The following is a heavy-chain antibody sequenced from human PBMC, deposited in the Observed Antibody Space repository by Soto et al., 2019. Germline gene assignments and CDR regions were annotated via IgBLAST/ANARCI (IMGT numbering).Heavy chain of an antibody. J-gene: IGHJ4*02. CDR1: GYTLTELS. V-gene: IGHV1-24*01. CDR3: ATPRRASDSSGYFFDY. CDR2: FDPEDGET. Sequence: ASVKVSCKVSGYTLTELSMRWVRQAPGKGLEWMGGFDPEDGETIYAQKFQGRVTMTEDTSTDTAYMELSSLRSEDTAVYYCATPRRASDSSGYFFDYWGQGTLVTVSS. D-gene: IGHD3-22*01.